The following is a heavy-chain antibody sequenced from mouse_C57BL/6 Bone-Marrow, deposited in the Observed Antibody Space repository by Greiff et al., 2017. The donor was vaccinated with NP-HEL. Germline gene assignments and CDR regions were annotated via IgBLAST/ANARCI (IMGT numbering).Heavy chain of an antibody. V-gene: IGHV5-4*01. D-gene: IGHD2-3*01. CDR1: GFTFSSYA. J-gene: IGHJ1*03. Sequence: DVKLVESGGGLVKPGGSLKLSCAASGFTFSSYAMSWVRQTPEKRLVWVATISDGGSYTYYPDNVKGRFTISRDNAKNNLYLQMSHLKSEDTAMYYCARDRGWLLRYWYFDVWGTGTTVTVSS. CDR3: ARDRGWLLRYWYFDV. CDR2: ISDGGSYT.